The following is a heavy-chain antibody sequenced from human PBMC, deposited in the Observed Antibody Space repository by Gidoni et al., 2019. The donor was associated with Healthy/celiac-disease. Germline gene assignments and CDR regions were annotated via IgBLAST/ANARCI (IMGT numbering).Heavy chain of an antibody. Sequence: QVQLVESGGGVVQPGRSLRLSCAASGFTFSSYGMHWVRQAPGKGLEWVAVIWYDGSNKYYADSVKGRFTISRDNSKNTLYLQMNSLRAEDTAVYYCARVWAPRAYYYYYGMDVWGQGTTVTVSS. J-gene: IGHJ6*02. CDR1: GFTFSSYG. CDR3: ARVWAPRAYYYYYGMDV. D-gene: IGHD3-10*01. V-gene: IGHV3-33*01. CDR2: IWYDGSNK.